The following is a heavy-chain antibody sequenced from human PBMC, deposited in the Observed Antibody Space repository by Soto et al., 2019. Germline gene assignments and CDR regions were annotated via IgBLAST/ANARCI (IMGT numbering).Heavy chain of an antibody. D-gene: IGHD5-18*01. V-gene: IGHV3-66*01. Sequence: GGSLRLSCAASGFTVSSNYMSWVRQAPGKGLEWVSVIYSGGSTYYADSVKGRFTISRDNSKNTLYLQMNSLRAEDTAVYYCAREGSGYSYGTWGQGTLVTVSS. CDR1: GFTVSSNY. J-gene: IGHJ5*02. CDR2: IYSGGST. CDR3: AREGSGYSYGT.